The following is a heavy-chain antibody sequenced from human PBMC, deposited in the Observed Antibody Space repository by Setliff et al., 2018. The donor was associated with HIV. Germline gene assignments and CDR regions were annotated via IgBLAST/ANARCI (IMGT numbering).Heavy chain of an antibody. V-gene: IGHV4-59*08. CDR2: IYYSGST. J-gene: IGHJ4*02. CDR1: GGSISNNF. Sequence: PSETLSLTCTVSGGSISNNFWSWIRQPPGKGLEWIGYIYYSGSTNYNPSLKSRVTISVDTSKNQFSLKLSSVTAADTAVYYCARQRGYDVSTYYFDYWGQGTLVTVSS. D-gene: IGHD3-9*01. CDR3: ARQRGYDVSTYYFDY.